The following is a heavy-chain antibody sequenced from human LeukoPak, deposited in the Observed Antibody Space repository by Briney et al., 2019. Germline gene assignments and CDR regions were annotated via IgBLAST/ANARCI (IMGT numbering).Heavy chain of an antibody. Sequence: SETLSLTCAVSGGSISSSNWWSWVRQPPGKGLEWIGEIYHSGSTNYNPSLKSRVTISVDKSKNQFSLKLSSVTAADTAVYYCARIRVRYGDYLPPYAFDIWGQGTMVTVSS. D-gene: IGHD4-17*01. CDR1: GGSISSSNW. V-gene: IGHV4-4*02. CDR3: ARIRVRYGDYLPPYAFDI. J-gene: IGHJ3*02. CDR2: IYHSGST.